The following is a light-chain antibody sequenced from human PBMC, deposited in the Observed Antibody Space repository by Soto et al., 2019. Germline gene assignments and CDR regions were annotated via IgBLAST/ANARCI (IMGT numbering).Light chain of an antibody. V-gene: IGLV2-14*01. Sequence: QSALTQPASVSGSPGQSITISCTGTSSDVGGYNYVSWYQQHPGKSPKLVIYEVSNRPSGVSNRFSGSKSGNTASLTISGLQAEYEADYYCSSYTSSSTLVFGGGTKLTVL. CDR3: SSYTSSSTLV. J-gene: IGLJ3*02. CDR1: SSDVGGYNY. CDR2: EVS.